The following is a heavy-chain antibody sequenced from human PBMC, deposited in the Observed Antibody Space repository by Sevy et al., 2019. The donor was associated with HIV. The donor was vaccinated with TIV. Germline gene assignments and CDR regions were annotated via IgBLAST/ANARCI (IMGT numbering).Heavy chain of an antibody. Sequence: ASVKVSCKASGYTFSNYYMDWVRQAPGQGLEWMGRINPNSGGTNYAQKFQGRVTMTRDTSISTAYMELNRLRSDDTAVYYCARDLYYDFWSGYYSGYYYGMDVWGQGTTVTVSS. D-gene: IGHD3-3*01. J-gene: IGHJ6*02. CDR3: ARDLYYDFWSGYYSGYYYGMDV. V-gene: IGHV1-2*06. CDR2: INPNSGGT. CDR1: GYTFSNYY.